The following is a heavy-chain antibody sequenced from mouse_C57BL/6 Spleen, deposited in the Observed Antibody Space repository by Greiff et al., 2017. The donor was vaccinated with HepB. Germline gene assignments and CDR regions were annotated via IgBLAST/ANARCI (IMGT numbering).Heavy chain of an antibody. CDR1: GYAFSSSW. CDR2: IYPGDGDT. V-gene: IGHV1-82*01. CDR3: ARRDYYGSSYDWYFDV. J-gene: IGHJ1*03. Sequence: QVQLQQSGPELVKPGASVKISCKASGYAFSSSWMNWVKQRPGKGLEWIGRIYPGDGDTNYNGKFKGKATLTADKSSSTAYMQLRSLTSEDSAVYFCARRDYYGSSYDWYFDVWGTGTTVTVSS. D-gene: IGHD1-1*01.